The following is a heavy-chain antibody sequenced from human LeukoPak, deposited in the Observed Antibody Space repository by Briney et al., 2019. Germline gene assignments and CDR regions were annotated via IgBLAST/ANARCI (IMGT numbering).Heavy chain of an antibody. CDR1: GGTFSSYA. J-gene: IGHJ4*02. CDR2: IIPIFGTA. V-gene: IGHV1-69*13. D-gene: IGHD5-18*01. CDR3: ARPDEDRGYSYGYNY. Sequence: ASVKVSCKASGGTFSSYAISWVRQAPGQGLEWMGGIIPIFGTANYAQKFQGRVTITADESTSTAYMELSSLRSEGTAVYYCARPDEDRGYSYGYNYWGQGTLVTVSS.